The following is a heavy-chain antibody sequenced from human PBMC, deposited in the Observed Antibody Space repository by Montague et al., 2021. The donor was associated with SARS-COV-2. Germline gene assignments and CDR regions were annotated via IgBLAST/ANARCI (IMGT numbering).Heavy chain of an antibody. V-gene: IGHV4-34*01. D-gene: IGHD3-3*01. CDR1: GGSFTGYY. Sequence: SETLSLTCAVYGGSFTGYYWTWIRQPPGKGLEWIGEINHSGSSNYNPSLESRVTMSVDTSKNRFSLRLNSVGAADTAVYYCARAQVTIFGVLIMLPAAGAVDVWGQGTTVTVSS. CDR3: ARAQVTIFGVLIMLPAAGAVDV. CDR2: INHSGSS. J-gene: IGHJ3*01.